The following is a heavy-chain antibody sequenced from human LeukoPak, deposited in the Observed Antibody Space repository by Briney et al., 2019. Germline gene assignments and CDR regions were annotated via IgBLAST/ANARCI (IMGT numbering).Heavy chain of an antibody. J-gene: IGHJ4*02. CDR1: GFTFSSYG. D-gene: IGHD3-22*01. V-gene: IGHV3-30*18. CDR3: AKESGGYYYYDY. Sequence: PEGSLRLSCAASGFTFSSYGMHWVRQAPGKGLEWVAVISYDGSNKYYADSVKGRFTISRDNSKNTLYLQMNSLRAEDTAVYYCAKESGGYYYYDYWGQGTLVTVSS. CDR2: ISYDGSNK.